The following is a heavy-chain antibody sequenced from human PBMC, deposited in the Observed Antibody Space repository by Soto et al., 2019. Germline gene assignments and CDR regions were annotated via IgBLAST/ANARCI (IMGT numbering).Heavy chain of an antibody. CDR3: TRGRNSGDGYSGGGY. CDR1: GYTFTSFD. CDR2: MNPNSGHT. D-gene: IGHD1-26*01. J-gene: IGHJ4*02. Sequence: RASGKVSWKASGYTFTSFDINWVRQATGQGLEWMGWMNPNSGHTGYAQKFQGRVTMTRDTSISTAYMELSSLRYEDTAVYYCTRGRNSGDGYSGGGYWGQGTLVTVSS. V-gene: IGHV1-8*01.